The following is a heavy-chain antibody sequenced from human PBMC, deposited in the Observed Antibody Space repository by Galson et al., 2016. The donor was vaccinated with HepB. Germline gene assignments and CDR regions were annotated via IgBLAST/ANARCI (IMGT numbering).Heavy chain of an antibody. CDR2: MNPNLGHT. CDR3: VRASAVATFVYFNL. J-gene: IGHJ4*02. V-gene: IGHV1-8*01. CDR1: GYTFTNHD. D-gene: IGHD6-13*01. Sequence: SVKVSCKASGYTFTNHDINWVRQATGQGLEWMGWMNPNLGHTGYAQKFQGRVTMTASPSISTAYMELTDLRSEDTAVYYCVRASAVATFVYFNLWGQGTLVTVSS.